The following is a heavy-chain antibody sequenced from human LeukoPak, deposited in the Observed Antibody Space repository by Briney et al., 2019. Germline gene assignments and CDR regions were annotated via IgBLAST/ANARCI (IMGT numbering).Heavy chain of an antibody. D-gene: IGHD3-16*02. CDR1: GYTFTGYY. CDR3: ASHDYVWGSYRSNWFDP. Sequence: ASVKVSCKASGYTFTGYYMHWVRQAPGQGLERMGWINPNSGGTNYAQKFQGRVTMTRDTSISTAYMELSRLRSDDTAVYYCASHDYVWGSYRSNWFDPWGQGTLVTVSS. J-gene: IGHJ5*02. CDR2: INPNSGGT. V-gene: IGHV1-2*02.